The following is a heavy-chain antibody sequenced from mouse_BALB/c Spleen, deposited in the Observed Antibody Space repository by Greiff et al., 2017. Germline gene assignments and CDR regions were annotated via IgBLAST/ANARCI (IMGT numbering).Heavy chain of an antibody. V-gene: IGHV1S81*02. Sequence: QVQLQQPGAELVKPGASVKLSCKASGYTFTSYWMHWVKQRPGQGLEWIGEINPSNGRTNYNEKFKSKATLTADKSSSTAYMQLSSLTSEDSAVYYCAREGNFDYWGQGTTLTVSS. CDR2: INPSNGRT. CDR1: GYTFTSYW. CDR3: AREGNFDY. J-gene: IGHJ2*01.